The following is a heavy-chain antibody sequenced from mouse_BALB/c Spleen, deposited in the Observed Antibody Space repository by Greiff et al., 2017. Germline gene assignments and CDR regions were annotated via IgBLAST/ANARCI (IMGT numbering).Heavy chain of an antibody. CDR3: ARDSAWFAY. D-gene: IGHD6-1*01. V-gene: IGHV5-4*02. Sequence: DVKLVESGGGLVKPGGSLKLSCAASGFTFSDYYMYWVRQTPEKRLEWVATISDGGSYTYYPDSVKGRFTISRDNAKNNLYLQMSSLKSEDTAMYYCARDSAWFAYWGQGTLVTVSA. CDR2: ISDGGSYT. J-gene: IGHJ3*01. CDR1: GFTFSDYY.